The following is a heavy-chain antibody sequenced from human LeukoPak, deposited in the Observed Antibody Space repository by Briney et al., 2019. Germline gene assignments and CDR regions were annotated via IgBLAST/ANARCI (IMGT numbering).Heavy chain of an antibody. CDR3: ARLRRDAYSTFDY. CDR1: GDSLNNYY. CDR2: IHYSGRS. Sequence: SETLTLTCTVSGDSLNNYYWSWLRPPPGKGLTWIGDIHYSGRSDYNPSLKRGFTISVDMSKNQFSLKLRFVTAADTGVYYCARLRRDAYSTFDYWGQGTLVTVSS. D-gene: IGHD5-24*01. V-gene: IGHV4-59*08. J-gene: IGHJ4*02.